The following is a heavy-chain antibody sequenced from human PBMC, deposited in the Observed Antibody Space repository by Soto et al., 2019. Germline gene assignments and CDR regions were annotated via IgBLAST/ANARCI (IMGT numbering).Heavy chain of an antibody. CDR1: GGSISSYY. J-gene: IGHJ6*03. CDR2: IYYSGST. V-gene: IGHV4-59*08. D-gene: IGHD2-15*01. CDR3: ARGGEVVVAATGRDYYYYMDV. Sequence: ASETLSLTCTVSGGSISSYYWSWIRQPPGKGLEWIGYIYYSGSTNYNPSLKSRVTISVDTSKNQFSLKLSSVTAADTAVYYCARGGEVVVAATGRDYYYYMDVWGKGTTVTVSS.